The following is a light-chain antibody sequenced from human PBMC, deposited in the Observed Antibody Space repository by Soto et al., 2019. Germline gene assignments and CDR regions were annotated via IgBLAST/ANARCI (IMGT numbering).Light chain of an antibody. Sequence: SASWSPSHSISISCTGTRSSLAIYNYVSWYQQQAGTAPKIMMYQVTNPPSGASNRFSGSRSGTTASLTISGLQADVEADHSRSSYSVSTNYVLGTGTKLT. CDR1: RSSLAIYNY. CDR3: SSYSVSTNYV. J-gene: IGLJ1*01. V-gene: IGLV2-14*03. CDR2: QVT.